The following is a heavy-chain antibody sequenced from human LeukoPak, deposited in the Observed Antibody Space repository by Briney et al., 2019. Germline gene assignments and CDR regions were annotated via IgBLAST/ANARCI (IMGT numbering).Heavy chain of an antibody. D-gene: IGHD3-10*01. CDR2: INWNGGST. V-gene: IGHV3-20*04. Sequence: GGSLRLSCAASGFTFDDYGMSWVRQAPGKGLEWVSGINWNGGSTGYADSVKGRFTISRDNAKNSLYLQMNSLRAEDTAVYYCARDRSGELSYNYFDYWGQGTLVTVSS. CDR3: ARDRSGELSYNYFDY. J-gene: IGHJ4*02. CDR1: GFTFDDYG.